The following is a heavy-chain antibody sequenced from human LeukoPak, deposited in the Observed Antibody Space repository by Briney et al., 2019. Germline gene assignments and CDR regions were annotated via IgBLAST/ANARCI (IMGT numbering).Heavy chain of an antibody. J-gene: IGHJ4*02. D-gene: IGHD6-13*01. CDR2: IHTNRST. CDR1: GGSISRGNYY. V-gene: IGHV4-61*02. CDR3: ARGRIYSNSGVDY. Sequence: SRTLSLTRTGSGGSISRGNYYWSWIRQPGGEGLEGIRRIHTNRSTSYNPPLQRRLTISVDTSKNQFSLNLNSVPASDTAVYYCARGRIYSNSGVDYWGQGTLVTVSS.